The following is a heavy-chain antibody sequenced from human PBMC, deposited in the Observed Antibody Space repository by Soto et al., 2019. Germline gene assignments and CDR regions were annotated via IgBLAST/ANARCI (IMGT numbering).Heavy chain of an antibody. Sequence: GGSLRVSCAVSGFTFSDSIIHCVRQATGKGLEWVGRIRGKAHSYGTAYAASVKGRFTISRDDSKNTAYLQMDNLKIEDTAMYYCTRTVAGSWRFDPWGQGTLVTVSS. CDR3: TRTVAGSWRFDP. CDR2: IRGKAHSYGT. V-gene: IGHV3-73*01. D-gene: IGHD6-13*01. J-gene: IGHJ5*02. CDR1: GFTFSDSI.